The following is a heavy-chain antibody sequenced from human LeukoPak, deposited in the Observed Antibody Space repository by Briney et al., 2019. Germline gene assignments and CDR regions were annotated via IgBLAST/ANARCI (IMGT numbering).Heavy chain of an antibody. CDR3: ARDVNLPSGSYNWFDP. Sequence: ASVKVSCKASGYTFTSYDINWVRQATVQGLEWMGWMNPNSGNTGYAQKFQGRVTITRNTSISTAYMELSSLRSEDTAVYYCARDVNLPSGSYNWFDPWGQGTLVTVSS. CDR1: GYTFTSYD. D-gene: IGHD3-22*01. CDR2: MNPNSGNT. J-gene: IGHJ5*02. V-gene: IGHV1-8*03.